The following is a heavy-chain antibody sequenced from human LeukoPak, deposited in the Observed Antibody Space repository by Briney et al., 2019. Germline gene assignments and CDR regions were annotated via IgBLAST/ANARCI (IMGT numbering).Heavy chain of an antibody. CDR3: ARGYYGSGSYLSY. D-gene: IGHD3-10*01. CDR1: GGPFSGYY. V-gene: IGHV4-34*01. J-gene: IGHJ4*02. Sequence: PSETLSLTCAVYGGPFSGYYWSWIRQPPGKGLEWIGEINHSGSTNYNPSLKSRVTISVDTSKNQFSLKLSSVTAADTAVYYCARGYYGSGSYLSYWGQGTLVTVSS. CDR2: INHSGST.